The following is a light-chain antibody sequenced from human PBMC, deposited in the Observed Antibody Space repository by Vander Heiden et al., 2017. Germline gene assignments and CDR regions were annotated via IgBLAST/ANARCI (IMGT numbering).Light chain of an antibody. CDR2: EVS. J-gene: IGLJ2*01. Sequence: QSALTQPPSVSGSPGQSVTISCTGTSSDVGSYNRVSWYQQPPGTAPKLMIYEVSNRPSGVPGRFSGSKSGNTASLTISGLQAEDEADYYCSSYTSSSTYHVVFGGGTKLTVL. CDR3: SSYTSSSTYHVV. CDR1: SSDVGSYNR. V-gene: IGLV2-18*02.